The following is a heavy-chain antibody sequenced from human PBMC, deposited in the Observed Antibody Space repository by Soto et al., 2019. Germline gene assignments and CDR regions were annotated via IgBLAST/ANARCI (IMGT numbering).Heavy chain of an antibody. CDR3: AKARTRYSSSSFDY. CDR1: GFTFSNSA. Sequence: PGGSLRLSCAASGFTFSNSAMTWVRQAPGKGLEWVSVISGSGASTFYADSVKGRFTISRDNSKNTLYLQMNSLRAEDAAVYYCAKARTRYSSSSFDYWGQGTLVTASS. J-gene: IGHJ4*02. V-gene: IGHV3-23*01. CDR2: ISGSGAST. D-gene: IGHD6-6*01.